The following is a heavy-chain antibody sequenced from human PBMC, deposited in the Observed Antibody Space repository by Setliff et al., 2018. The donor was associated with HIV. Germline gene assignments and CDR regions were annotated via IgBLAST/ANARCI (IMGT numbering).Heavy chain of an antibody. CDR2: IHYTGGT. J-gene: IGHJ5*02. CDR3: VRRGPHGPDLGYKAEGIDP. V-gene: IGHV4-39*01. D-gene: IGHD3-16*01. Sequence: SETLSLTCSVSGSTISSSNYYWGWIRQPPGKGLEWIGSIHYTGGTHYNPSFKSRASFSLDTYKNQFSLRLTSVTVADTAVYYCVRRGPHGPDLGYKAEGIDPWGQGVLVTISS. CDR1: GSTISSSNYY.